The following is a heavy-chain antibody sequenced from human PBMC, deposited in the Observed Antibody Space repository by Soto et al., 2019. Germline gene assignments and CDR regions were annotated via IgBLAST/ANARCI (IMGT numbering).Heavy chain of an antibody. Sequence: QVQLVQSGAEVKKPGSSVKVSCKASGGSLSNYGISWVRQAPGQGLEWMGGIIPVFGTANYAQKFQGRVTITADESTSIAYMDVSSLRSEDTAVYYGARGEDTKIVVTSYYGIDVWGQGTTVTVSS. D-gene: IGHD3-22*01. J-gene: IGHJ6*02. CDR3: ARGEDTKIVVTSYYGIDV. CDR1: GGSLSNYG. V-gene: IGHV1-69*12. CDR2: IIPVFGTA.